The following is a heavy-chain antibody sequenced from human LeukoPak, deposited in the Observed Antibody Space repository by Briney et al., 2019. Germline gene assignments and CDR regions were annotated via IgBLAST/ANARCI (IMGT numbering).Heavy chain of an antibody. D-gene: IGHD3-22*01. CDR2: ISSSGSTI. J-gene: IGHJ3*02. CDR3: ARDFWPYYYDSGGSDAFDI. Sequence: PGGSLRLSWAASGFTFSDYYMSWIRQAPAKGLEWVSYISSSGSTIYYADSVKGRFTISRDNAKNSLYLQMNSLRDEDTAVYYCARDFWPYYYDSGGSDAFDIWGQGTMVTVSS. CDR1: GFTFSDYY. V-gene: IGHV3-11*01.